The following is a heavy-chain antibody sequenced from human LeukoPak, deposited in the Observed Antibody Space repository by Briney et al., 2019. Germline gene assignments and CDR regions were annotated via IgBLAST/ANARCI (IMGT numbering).Heavy chain of an antibody. V-gene: IGHV3-11*01. J-gene: IGHJ5*01. CDR1: GFTFSDYY. CDR3: ARDRGSSDPGDWFDS. Sequence: PGGSLRLSCAASGFTFSDYYMSWIRQAPGKGLEWVSYISGSGSTVHYAASVRGRFTISRDNAKNSLFLQMNSLRAEDTAVYYCARDRGSSDPGDWFDSWGQGTLVTVSS. D-gene: IGHD2-15*01. CDR2: ISGSGSTV.